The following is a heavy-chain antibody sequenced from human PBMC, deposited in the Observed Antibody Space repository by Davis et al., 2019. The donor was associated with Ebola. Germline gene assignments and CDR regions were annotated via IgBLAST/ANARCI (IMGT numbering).Heavy chain of an antibody. CDR1: GFTFSSYS. D-gene: IGHD2-2*01. V-gene: IGHV3-48*02. J-gene: IGHJ6*03. CDR3: ASPAPGFRSSRRNYYYYMDV. Sequence: PGGSLRLSCAASGFTFSSYSMNWVRQAPGKGLEWVSYISSSSSTIYYADSVKGRFTISRDNAKNSLYLQMNSLRDEDTAVYYCASPAPGFRSSRRNYYYYMDVWGKGTTVTVSS. CDR2: ISSSSSTI.